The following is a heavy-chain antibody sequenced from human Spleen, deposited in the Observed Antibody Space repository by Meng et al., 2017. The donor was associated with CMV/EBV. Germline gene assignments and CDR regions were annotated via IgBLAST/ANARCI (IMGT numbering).Heavy chain of an antibody. V-gene: IGHV3-66*02. CDR1: GFTFSAYA. J-gene: IGHJ5*02. CDR3: AGAFGYYYDSSGFLT. CDR2: IFSGGNT. D-gene: IGHD3-22*01. Sequence: GGSLRLSCAASGFTFSAYAINWVRQAPGKGLEWVSIIFSGGNTYYADSVKGRFTISRDDSRNTLYLQMNSLRPEDTAVYYCAGAFGYYYDSSGFLTWGQGTLVTVSS.